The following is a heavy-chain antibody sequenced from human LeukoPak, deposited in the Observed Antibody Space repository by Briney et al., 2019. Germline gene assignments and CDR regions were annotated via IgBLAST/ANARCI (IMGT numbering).Heavy chain of an antibody. CDR2: INPSGGST. J-gene: IGHJ5*02. V-gene: IGHV1-46*01. D-gene: IGHD4-17*01. CDR3: ARDSTVTTFRGCVDP. Sequence: ASVKVSCKASGYTFPNYDINWVRQAPGQGLEWMGVINPSGGSTNYAQKFQGRVTMTRDTSTSTVYMELSSLRSEDTAVYYCARDSTVTTFRGCVDPWGQGTLVTVSS. CDR1: GYTFPNYD.